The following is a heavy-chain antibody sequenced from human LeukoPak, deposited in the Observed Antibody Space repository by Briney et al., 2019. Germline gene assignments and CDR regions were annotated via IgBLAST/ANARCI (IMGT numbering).Heavy chain of an antibody. D-gene: IGHD6-19*01. CDR2: INPNSGGT. V-gene: IGHV1-2*02. CDR1: GYTFTRYY. J-gene: IGHJ4*02. Sequence: ASVKVSCKASGYTFTRYYMHWVRQAPGQGLEWMGWINPNSGGTNYAQKFQGRVTMTRDTSISTAYMELRSLRSDDTAVYYCARDRGGGWFVYWGQGTLVTVSS. CDR3: ARDRGGGWFVY.